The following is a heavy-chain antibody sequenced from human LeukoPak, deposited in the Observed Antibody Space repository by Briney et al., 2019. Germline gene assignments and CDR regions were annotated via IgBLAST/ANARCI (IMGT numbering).Heavy chain of an antibody. CDR1: GYSISSGYY. CDR2: IYHSGGT. J-gene: IGHJ6*03. V-gene: IGHV4-38-2*02. CDR3: ARVNIFYYYYMDV. Sequence: KTSETLSLTCTVSGYSISSGYYWGWIRQPPGKGLEWIGSIYHSGGTYYNPSLKSRVTISVDTSKNQFSLKLNPVTAVDTAVYYCARVNIFYYYYMDVWGKGTTVTVSS.